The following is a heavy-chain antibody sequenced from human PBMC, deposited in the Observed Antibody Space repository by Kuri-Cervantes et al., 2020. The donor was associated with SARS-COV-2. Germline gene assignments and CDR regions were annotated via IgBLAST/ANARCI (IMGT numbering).Heavy chain of an antibody. CDR2: ISGSGGST. J-gene: IGHJ4*02. CDR3: AKSRWQQLSWLDY. V-gene: IGHV3-23*01. CDR1: GFNFRTYG. Sequence: GESLKISCAASGFNFRTYGLHWVRQAPGKGLEWVSAISGSGGSTYYADSVKGRFTISRDNSKNTLYLQMNSLRAEDTAVYYCAKSRWQQLSWLDYWGQGTLVTVSS. D-gene: IGHD6-13*01.